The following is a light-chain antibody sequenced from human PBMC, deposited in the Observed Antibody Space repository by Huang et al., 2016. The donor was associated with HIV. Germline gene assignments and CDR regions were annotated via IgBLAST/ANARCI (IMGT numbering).Light chain of an antibody. J-gene: IGKJ1*01. Sequence: DIVMTQSPDSLAVPLGERATISCVSSQPVLYSSNKKYVPMNCLAWYQKKPGQPPKLLIYWASSRASGVPDRFSGSGSGTDFTLTISSLQAEDVAVYYCQQHYTTPWTFGQGTKVEIK. V-gene: IGKV4-1*01. CDR1: QPVLYSSNKKYVPMNC. CDR2: WAS. CDR3: QQHYTTPWT.